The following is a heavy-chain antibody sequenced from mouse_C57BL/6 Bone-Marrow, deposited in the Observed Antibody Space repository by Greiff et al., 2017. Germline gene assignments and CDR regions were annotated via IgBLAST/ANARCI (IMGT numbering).Heavy chain of an antibody. Sequence: EVKLLESGGGLVQPKGSLKLSCAASGFNFNTYAMHWVRQAPGKGLEWVARIRSKSSNSATYYAESVKDRFTISRYDSQTMLYLQMNNLKTEDTALYYCVRSTGSWFAYWGQGTLVTVSA. CDR3: VRSTGSWFAY. CDR2: IRSKSSNSAT. V-gene: IGHV10-3*01. D-gene: IGHD4-1*02. CDR1: GFNFNTYA. J-gene: IGHJ3*01.